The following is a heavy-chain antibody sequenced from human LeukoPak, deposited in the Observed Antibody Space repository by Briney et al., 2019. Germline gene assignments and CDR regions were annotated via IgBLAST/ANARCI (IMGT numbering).Heavy chain of an antibody. CDR2: INAGNGNT. CDR3: ARGLLWFGELSPPGY. V-gene: IGHV1-3*01. CDR1: GYTFISYA. J-gene: IGHJ4*02. D-gene: IGHD3-10*01. Sequence: ASVKVSCKASGYTFISYAIHWVRQAPGQRLEWMGWINAGNGNTKYSQKFQGRVTITRDTPASTAYMELSSLGSEDTAVYYCARGLLWFGELSPPGYWGQGTLVTVSS.